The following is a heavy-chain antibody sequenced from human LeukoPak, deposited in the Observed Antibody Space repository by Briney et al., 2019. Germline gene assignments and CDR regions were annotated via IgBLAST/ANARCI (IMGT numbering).Heavy chain of an antibody. CDR1: GGSISSGGSS. D-gene: IGHD1-26*01. V-gene: IGHV4-30-2*01. CDR3: ARVQHSDWFDP. J-gene: IGHJ5*02. CDR2: IYHSGST. Sequence: PSETLSLTCAVSGGSISSGGSSWSWIRQPPGKGLEWIGYIYHSGSTYYNPSLKSRVTISVDRSKNQFSLKLSSVTAADTAVYYCARVQHSDWFDPWGQGTLVTVSS.